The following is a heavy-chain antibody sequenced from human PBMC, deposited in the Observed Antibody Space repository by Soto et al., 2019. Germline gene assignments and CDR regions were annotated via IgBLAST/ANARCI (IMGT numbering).Heavy chain of an antibody. J-gene: IGHJ5*01. D-gene: IGHD1-1*01. V-gene: IGHV3-23*01. CDR3: AKKGVQPPGDNSLDS. CDR1: GFTFSSYT. Sequence: EVQLLESGGDLVPPGGSLRLSCAPSGFTFSSYTMHWVRQAPGKGLEWVSVISSSGAETFYADSVRGRFTIFRDNSKNTLYLQLKSLRVEDTAVYFCAKKGVQPPGDNSLDSWGPGTLVTVSS. CDR2: ISSSGAET.